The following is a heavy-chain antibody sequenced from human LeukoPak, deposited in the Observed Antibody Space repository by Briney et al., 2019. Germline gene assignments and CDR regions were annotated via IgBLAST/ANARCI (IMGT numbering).Heavy chain of an antibody. Sequence: SETLSLTCTVSGGSISSYYWSWIRQPPGKGLEWIGYIYNSGSTNYNPSLKSRVTISVDTSKNHFSLKLSSVTAADTAVYYCERVASLLGGYSSGYGTVEIWGQGTMVTVSS. CDR3: ERVASLLGGYSSGYGTVEI. J-gene: IGHJ3*02. CDR1: GGSISSYY. V-gene: IGHV4-59*01. CDR2: IYNSGST. D-gene: IGHD5-18*01.